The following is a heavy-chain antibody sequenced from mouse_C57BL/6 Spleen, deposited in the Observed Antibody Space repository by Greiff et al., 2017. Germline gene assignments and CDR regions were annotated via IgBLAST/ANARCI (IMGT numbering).Heavy chain of an antibody. CDR1: GYTFTSYW. Sequence: VQLQQSGAELVKPGASVKMSCKASGYTFTSYWITWVKQRPGQGLEWIGDIYPGSGSTNYNEKFKSKATLTVDTSSSTAYMQLSSLTSEDSAVYYCARGPIYYYGSSLYFDYWGQGTTLTVSS. V-gene: IGHV1-55*01. CDR2: IYPGSGST. D-gene: IGHD1-1*01. J-gene: IGHJ2*01. CDR3: ARGPIYYYGSSLYFDY.